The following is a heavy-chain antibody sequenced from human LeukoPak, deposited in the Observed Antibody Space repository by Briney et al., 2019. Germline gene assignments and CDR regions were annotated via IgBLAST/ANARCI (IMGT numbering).Heavy chain of an antibody. CDR2: ISSDGSNT. Sequence: GGSLRLSCAASGFTFSTYWMHWVRQAPGKGLVRVSRISSDGSNTNYADSVKGRFNISRDNAKNMMYLQMNSLRAEDTAVYYCVRITMVRGRAPWGQGTLVTVSS. J-gene: IGHJ5*02. CDR1: GFTFSTYW. D-gene: IGHD3-10*01. CDR3: VRITMVRGRAP. V-gene: IGHV3-74*01.